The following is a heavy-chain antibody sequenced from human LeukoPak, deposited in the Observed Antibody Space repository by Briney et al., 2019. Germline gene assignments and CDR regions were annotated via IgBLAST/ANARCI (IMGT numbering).Heavy chain of an antibody. D-gene: IGHD3-16*01. Sequence: GGSLRLSCAASGFTFSDYYMSWIRQAPGRGLEWISYISSGGHTIYYADSVTGRFTISRDNAKNSVYAQKKSLRAEDAAVLFCVREGGGVAFGIWGQGTMVTVS. CDR1: GFTFSDYY. CDR3: VREGGGVAFGI. CDR2: ISSGGHTI. V-gene: IGHV3-11*01. J-gene: IGHJ3*02.